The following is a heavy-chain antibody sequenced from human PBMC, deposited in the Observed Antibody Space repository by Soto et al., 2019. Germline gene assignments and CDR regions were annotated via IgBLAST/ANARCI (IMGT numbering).Heavy chain of an antibody. Sequence: PGGSLRLSCAASGFSFGSYALSWVRQAPGKGLEWVSSISRSSRNIYYADSLKGRFTISRDNAKNALYLQMNSLRAEDTAVYYCARDLKVAGTNSFYYYGMDVWGQGTTVTVSS. CDR1: GFSFGSYA. CDR3: ARDLKVAGTNSFYYYGMDV. J-gene: IGHJ6*02. D-gene: IGHD6-19*01. V-gene: IGHV3-21*01. CDR2: ISRSSRNI.